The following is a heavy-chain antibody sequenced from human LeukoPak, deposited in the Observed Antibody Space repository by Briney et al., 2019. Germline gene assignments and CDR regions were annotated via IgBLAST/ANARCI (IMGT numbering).Heavy chain of an antibody. D-gene: IGHD1-26*01. Sequence: GGSLRLSCAASGFTFSSYSMNWVRQAPGKGLEWVSYISSSSSTIYYADSVKGRFTISRDNAKNSLYLQMNSLRAEDTAVYYCARDTVPHAPVGATADAFDIWGQGTMVTVSS. CDR3: ARDTVPHAPVGATADAFDI. CDR2: ISSSSSTI. J-gene: IGHJ3*02. V-gene: IGHV3-48*01. CDR1: GFTFSSYS.